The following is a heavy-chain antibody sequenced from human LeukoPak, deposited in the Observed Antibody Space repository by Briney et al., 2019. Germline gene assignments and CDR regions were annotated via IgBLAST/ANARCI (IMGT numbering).Heavy chain of an antibody. V-gene: IGHV3-48*03. J-gene: IGHJ4*02. Sequence: GGSLRLSCAASGFTFSSYEMNWVRQAPGKGLEWVSYISSSGSTIYYADSVKGRFTISRDNAKNSLYLQMNSLRAEDTAVYYCARDPPGIQLWSFDYWGQGTLVTVSS. CDR1: GFTFSSYE. CDR3: ARDPPGIQLWSFDY. D-gene: IGHD5-18*01. CDR2: ISSSGSTI.